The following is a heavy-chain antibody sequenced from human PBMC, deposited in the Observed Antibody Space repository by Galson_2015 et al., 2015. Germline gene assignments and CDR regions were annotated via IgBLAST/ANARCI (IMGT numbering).Heavy chain of an antibody. J-gene: IGHJ6*02. V-gene: IGHV3-30*03. D-gene: IGHD4-11*01. CDR3: ARGTTVTVYYYYYGMDV. CDR1: GFTFSSYG. CDR2: ISYDGSNK. Sequence: SLRLSCAASGFTFSSYGMHWVRQAPGKGLEWVAVISYDGSNKYYADSVKGRFTISRDNSKNTLYLQMNSLRAEDTAVYYCARGTTVTVYYYYYGMDVWGQGTTVTVSS.